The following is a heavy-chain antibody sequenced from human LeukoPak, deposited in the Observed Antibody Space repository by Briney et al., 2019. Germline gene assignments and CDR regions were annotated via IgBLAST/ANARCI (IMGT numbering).Heavy chain of an antibody. CDR1: GFTFSTYP. V-gene: IGHV3-64D*09. CDR2: IFANGDIT. Sequence: GGSLRLSCAASGFTFSTYPMHWVRQAPGKGLEYVSTIFANGDITSYAASVKGRFTASRDNSKNTLYLQMSSLRPEDTAVYYCVKSPSDGLDVWGQGATVTVSS. CDR3: VKSPSDGLDV. J-gene: IGHJ6*02.